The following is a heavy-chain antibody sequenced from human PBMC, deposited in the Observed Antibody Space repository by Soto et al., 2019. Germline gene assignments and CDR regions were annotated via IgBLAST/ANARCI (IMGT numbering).Heavy chain of an antibody. CDR2: IKRKTDGGTA. Sequence: GGSLRLSCAASGFSFSTAWMNWVRQAPGKGLEWVGRIKRKTDGGTAEYAAPVEGRFTISRDDAKNTLYLHMNSLHPEDTAVYYCTTAPMTEALDVWGRGTMVTVSS. CDR3: TTAPMTEALDV. J-gene: IGHJ3*01. CDR1: GFSFSTAW. V-gene: IGHV3-15*07.